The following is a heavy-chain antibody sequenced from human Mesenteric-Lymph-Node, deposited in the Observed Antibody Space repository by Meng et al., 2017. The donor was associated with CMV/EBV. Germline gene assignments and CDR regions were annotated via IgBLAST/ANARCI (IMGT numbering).Heavy chain of an antibody. CDR3: AKDRGRFLEWGNWFDP. D-gene: IGHD3-3*01. CDR2: IYSGGNT. CDR1: GFTVSNEY. Sequence: GESLKISCAASGFTVSNEYMSWVRQTPGKGLEWVSVIYSGGNTYYAGSVRGRFTISRDNSKNTLYLQMSSLRAEDTATYYCAKDRGRFLEWGNWFDPWGQGTLVTVSS. V-gene: IGHV3-53*01. J-gene: IGHJ5*02.